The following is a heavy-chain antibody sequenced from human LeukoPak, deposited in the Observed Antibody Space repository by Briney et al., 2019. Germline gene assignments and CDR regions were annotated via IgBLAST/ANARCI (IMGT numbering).Heavy chain of an antibody. CDR2: IYHSGNI. CDR1: GGSISSGGYS. Sequence: SETLSLTCAVSGGSISSGGYSWSWIRQPPGKGLEWIGYIYHSGNIYYNPSLKSRVTISVDRSKNQFSLNLSSVTAADTAVYYCAGDRVDAFDIWGQGTMVTVSS. V-gene: IGHV4-30-2*01. J-gene: IGHJ3*02. CDR3: AGDRVDAFDI.